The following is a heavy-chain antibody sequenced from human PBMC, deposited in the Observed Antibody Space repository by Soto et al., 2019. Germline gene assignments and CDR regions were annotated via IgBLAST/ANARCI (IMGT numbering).Heavy chain of an antibody. CDR3: ARREYDSVTGYSLDY. CDR1: GFTFSTYW. CDR2: INSDGIST. Sequence: EVQLEESGGGLVQPGGSLRLSCTASGFTFSTYWMHWVRQAPGKGLVWVAHINSDGISTIYADSVKGRFTISRDNAKNTLNLQMNSLRVEDTAVYFCARREYDSVTGYSLDYWGQGTLVTVSS. D-gene: IGHD3-9*01. J-gene: IGHJ4*02. V-gene: IGHV3-74*02.